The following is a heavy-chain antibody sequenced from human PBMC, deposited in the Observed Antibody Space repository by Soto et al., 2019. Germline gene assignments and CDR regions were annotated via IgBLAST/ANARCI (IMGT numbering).Heavy chain of an antibody. CDR1: GFTFSSYD. V-gene: IGHV3-13*01. Sequence: GGSLRLSCAASGFTFSSYDMHWVRQATGKGLEWVSAIGTAGDTYYPGSVKGRFTISRENAKNSLYLQMNSLRAEDTAVYYCARGNSYGYYYYYGMDVWGQGTTVTVSS. D-gene: IGHD5-18*01. J-gene: IGHJ6*02. CDR3: ARGNSYGYYYYYGMDV. CDR2: IGTAGDT.